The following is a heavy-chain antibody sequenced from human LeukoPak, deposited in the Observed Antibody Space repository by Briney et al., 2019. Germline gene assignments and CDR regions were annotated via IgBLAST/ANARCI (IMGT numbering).Heavy chain of an antibody. Sequence: SVKVSCKASGGTFSSYAISWVRQAPGQGLEWMGGIIPIFGTANYAQKFQGRVTITTDESTSTAYMELSSLRSEDTAVYYCVGIAAAGREDYFDYWGQGTLVTVSS. CDR1: GGTFSSYA. V-gene: IGHV1-69*05. D-gene: IGHD6-13*01. CDR3: VGIAAAGREDYFDY. J-gene: IGHJ4*02. CDR2: IIPIFGTA.